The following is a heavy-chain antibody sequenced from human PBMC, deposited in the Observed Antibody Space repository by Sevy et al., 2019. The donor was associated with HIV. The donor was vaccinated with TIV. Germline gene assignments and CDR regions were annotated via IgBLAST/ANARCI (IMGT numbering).Heavy chain of an antibody. CDR2: IGTLLDT. Sequence: GGSLRLSCAASGFTFSTYDMHWVRQVAGEGLEWVSGIGTLLDTYYAASVKGRFIISRDNAKNSLFLQRNSLRAGDTAIYYCARACTAAGYKSGPIDAFDVWGQGTVVTVSS. D-gene: IGHD6-13*01. V-gene: IGHV3-13*01. CDR3: ARACTAAGYKSGPIDAFDV. J-gene: IGHJ3*01. CDR1: GFTFSTYD.